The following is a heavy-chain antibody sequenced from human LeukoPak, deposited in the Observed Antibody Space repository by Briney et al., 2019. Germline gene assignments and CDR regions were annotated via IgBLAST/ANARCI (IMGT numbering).Heavy chain of an antibody. CDR2: ISSSSSYI. CDR1: GFTFSSYS. V-gene: IGHV3-21*01. CDR3: ARDEYYDFWSGYRSDYYYGMDV. Sequence: GSLRLSCAASGFTFSSYSMNWVRQAPGKGLEWVSSISSSSSYIYYADSVKGRFTISRDNAKNSLYLQMNSLRAEDTAVYYCARDEYYDFWSGYRSDYYYGMDVWGQGTTVTVSS. J-gene: IGHJ6*02. D-gene: IGHD3-3*01.